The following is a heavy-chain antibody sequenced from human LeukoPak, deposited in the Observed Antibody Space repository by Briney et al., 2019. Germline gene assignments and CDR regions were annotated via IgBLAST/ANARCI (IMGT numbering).Heavy chain of an antibody. CDR3: ARGRCSSASCFFDY. CDR2: IKQDGSEK. J-gene: IGHJ4*02. D-gene: IGHD2-2*01. Sequence: GGSLRLSCAASGFTFSNACMNWVRQAPGKGLEWVANIKQDGSEKYYVDSVKGRFTISRDNAKNSLSLQMNSLRAEDTAVYYCARGRCSSASCFFDYWGQGTLVTVSS. V-gene: IGHV3-7*01. CDR1: GFTFSNAC.